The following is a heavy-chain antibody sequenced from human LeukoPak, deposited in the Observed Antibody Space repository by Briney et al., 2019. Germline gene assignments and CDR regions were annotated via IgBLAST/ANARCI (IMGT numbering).Heavy chain of an antibody. V-gene: IGHV4-34*01. CDR3: ARGRRDGYSGPWYFDL. Sequence: SETLSLTCAVYGGSFGGYYWSWIRQPPGKGLEWIGEINHSGSTNYNPSLKSRVTISVDTSKNQFSLKLSSVTAADTAMYYCARGRRDGYSGPWYFDLWGRGTLVTVSS. CDR2: INHSGST. J-gene: IGHJ2*01. D-gene: IGHD5-24*01. CDR1: GGSFGGYY.